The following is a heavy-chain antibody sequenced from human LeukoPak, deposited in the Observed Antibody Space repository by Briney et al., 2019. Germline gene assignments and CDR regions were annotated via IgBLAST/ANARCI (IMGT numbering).Heavy chain of an antibody. CDR3: ARQRPTSTAPDAFDI. J-gene: IGHJ3*02. V-gene: IGHV4-59*01. CDR2: IYYSGST. Sequence: SETLSLTCTVSGGSISSYYWSWIQQPPGKGLEWIGYIYYSGSTNYNPSLKSRVTISVDTSKNQFSLKLSSVTAADTAVYYCARQRPTSTAPDAFDIWRQGTMVTVSS. CDR1: GGSISSYY. D-gene: IGHD2-2*01.